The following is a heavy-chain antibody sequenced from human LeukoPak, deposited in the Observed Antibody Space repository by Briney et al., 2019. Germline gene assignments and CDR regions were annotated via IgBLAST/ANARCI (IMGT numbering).Heavy chain of an antibody. CDR2: IWYDGSNK. CDR3: ARDSLMGAYFDY. Sequence: GGSLRLSCAASGFTFSSYAMTWVRQAPGKGLEWVAVIWYDGSNKYYADSVKGRFTISRDNSKNTLYLQMNSLRAEDTAVYYCARDSLMGAYFDYWGQGTLVTVSS. CDR1: GFTFSSYA. J-gene: IGHJ4*02. D-gene: IGHD1-26*01. V-gene: IGHV3-33*08.